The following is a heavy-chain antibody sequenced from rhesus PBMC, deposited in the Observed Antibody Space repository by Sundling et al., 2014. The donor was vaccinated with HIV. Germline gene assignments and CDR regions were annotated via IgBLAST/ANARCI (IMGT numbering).Heavy chain of an antibody. J-gene: IGHJ6*01. Sequence: EVQLVESGGGLVQPGGSLRLSCAASGFTFSNYQMHWVRQAQGKGLEWVGLIRNKANSYTTEYAAAVKGRFTISRDDSKNTLYLQMSSLKTEDTAVYYCTKPQRITIFGLVSGRDGLASWGQGVVVTVS. CDR2: IRNKANSYTT. CDR3: TKPQRITIFGLVSGRDGLAS. CDR1: GFTFSNYQ. D-gene: IGHD3-3*01. V-gene: IGHV3-13*01.